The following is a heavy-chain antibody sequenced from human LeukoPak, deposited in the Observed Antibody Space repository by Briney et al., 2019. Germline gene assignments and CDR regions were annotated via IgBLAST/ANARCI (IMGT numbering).Heavy chain of an antibody. J-gene: IGHJ4*02. CDR2: IYHSGST. Sequence: SETLSLTCAVSGGSMSSGAYSWSWIRQPPGKGLEWIGYIYHSGSTYYNPSLKSRVTISVDRSKNQFSLKLSSVTAAYTAANSCTTAHGSSNYFDYWGQGTLVTVSS. V-gene: IGHV4-30-2*01. D-gene: IGHD2-2*01. CDR3: TTAHGSSNYFDY. CDR1: GGSMSSGAYS.